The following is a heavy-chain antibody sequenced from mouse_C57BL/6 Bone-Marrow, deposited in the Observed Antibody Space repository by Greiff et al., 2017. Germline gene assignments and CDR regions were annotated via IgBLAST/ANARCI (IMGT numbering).Heavy chain of an antibody. CDR1: GFSLTSYG. CDR3: ARGDSSGSWFAY. J-gene: IGHJ3*01. Sequence: QVQLQQSGPGLVQPSQSLSITCTVSGFSLTSYGVHWVRQSPGKGLEWLGVIWSGGSTDYNAAFISRLSISKDNSKSQVFFKMNSLQADDTAIYSCARGDSSGSWFAYWGQGTLVTVSA. D-gene: IGHD3-2*02. V-gene: IGHV2-2*01. CDR2: IWSGGST.